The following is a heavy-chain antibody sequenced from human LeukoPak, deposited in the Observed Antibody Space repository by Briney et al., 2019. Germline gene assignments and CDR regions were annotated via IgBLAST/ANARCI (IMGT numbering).Heavy chain of an antibody. V-gene: IGHV4-34*01. CDR3: ARGGSGYYKIYYYMDV. D-gene: IGHD3-3*01. CDR2: INHSGST. J-gene: IGHJ6*03. Sequence: SETLSLTCAVYGGSFSVYYWSCIRQPPGNGLEWIGEINHSGSTNYNPSLKSRVTISVDTSKNQFSLKLSSVTAADTAVYYCARGGSGYYKIYYYMDVWGKGPTVTVSS. CDR1: GGSFSVYY.